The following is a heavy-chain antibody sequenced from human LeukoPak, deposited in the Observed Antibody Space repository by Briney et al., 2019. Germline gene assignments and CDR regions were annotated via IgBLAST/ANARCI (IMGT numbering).Heavy chain of an antibody. V-gene: IGHV3-11*01. D-gene: IGHD3-22*01. CDR1: GFTFSDYY. CDR3: ARDGSPYYDSSGYYRIFDY. Sequence: GGSLRLSCAASGFTFSDYYMSWIRQAPGKGLEWVSYISSSGSTIYYADSVKGRFTISRDNAKNSLYLQMNSLRAEDTAVYYCARDGSPYYDSSGYYRIFDYWGQGTLITVSS. J-gene: IGHJ4*02. CDR2: ISSSGSTI.